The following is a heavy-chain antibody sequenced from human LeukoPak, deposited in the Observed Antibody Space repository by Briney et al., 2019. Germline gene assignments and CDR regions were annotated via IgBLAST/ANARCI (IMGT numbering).Heavy chain of an antibody. Sequence: ASVKVSCKASGYTFTGYYMHSVRQAPGQGLEWMGWINPNSDGTNYAQKFQARVTMTRDTSISTAYMELSRLRSDDTAVYYCAREAVAGKSYWYFDLWGRGTLVTVSS. D-gene: IGHD6-19*01. CDR1: GYTFTGYY. CDR2: INPNSDGT. J-gene: IGHJ2*01. CDR3: AREAVAGKSYWYFDL. V-gene: IGHV1-2*02.